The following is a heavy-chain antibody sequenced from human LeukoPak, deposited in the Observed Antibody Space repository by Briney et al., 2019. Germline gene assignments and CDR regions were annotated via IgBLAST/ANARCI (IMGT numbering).Heavy chain of an antibody. CDR3: ARLSWGCGGDCEFNAFDI. CDR2: INPNSGGT. J-gene: IGHJ3*02. D-gene: IGHD2-21*01. Sequence: RASVKVSCKASGYTFTGYYMHWVRQAPGQGLEWMGWINPNSGGTHYAQKLQDRVTMTRDKSISTAYMELSRLRSDDTAVYYCARLSWGCGGDCEFNAFDIWGQGTMVTVSS. V-gene: IGHV1-2*02. CDR1: GYTFTGYY.